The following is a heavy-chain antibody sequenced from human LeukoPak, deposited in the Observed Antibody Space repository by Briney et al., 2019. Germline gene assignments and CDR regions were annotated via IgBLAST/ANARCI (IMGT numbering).Heavy chain of an antibody. D-gene: IGHD3-22*01. CDR3: ARDVGPSGYFNTFDY. CDR1: GGSISSYY. V-gene: IGHV4-4*07. Sequence: SETLSLTCTVSGGSISSYYWSWIRQPAGKGLEWIWRIYTSGSTNYNPSLKSRVTMSVDTSKNQFSLKLSSVTAADTAVYYCARDVGPSGYFNTFDYWGQGTLVTVSS. J-gene: IGHJ4*02. CDR2: IYTSGST.